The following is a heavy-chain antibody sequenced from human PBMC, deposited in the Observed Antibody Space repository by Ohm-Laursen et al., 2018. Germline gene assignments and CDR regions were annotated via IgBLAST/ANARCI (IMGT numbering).Heavy chain of an antibody. D-gene: IGHD6-19*01. CDR1: GGSISSGGYY. J-gene: IGHJ4*02. Sequence: SDTLSLTCTVSGGSISSGGYYWSWIRQHPGKGLEWIGYIYYSGSTNYNPSLKSRVTISVDTSKNQFSLQLNSVTPGDTAVYYCARGGAVADPFDYWGQGTLVTVSS. CDR3: ARGGAVADPFDY. CDR2: IYYSGST. V-gene: IGHV4-61*08.